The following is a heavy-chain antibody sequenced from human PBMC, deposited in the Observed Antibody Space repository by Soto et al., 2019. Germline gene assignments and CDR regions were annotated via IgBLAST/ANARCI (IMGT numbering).Heavy chain of an antibody. V-gene: IGHV6-1*01. CDR2: TYYRSKWYN. Sequence: SQTLSLTCAISGDSVSSYSAAWNWIRQSPSRGLEWLGRTYYRSKWYNDYAVSVKSRITINPDTSKNQFSLQLNSVTPEDTAVYYCARDRGYSRRKSDYYYGMDVWGQGTTVTVSS. CDR3: ARDRGYSRRKSDYYYGMDV. CDR1: GDSVSSYSAA. D-gene: IGHD6-13*01. J-gene: IGHJ6*02.